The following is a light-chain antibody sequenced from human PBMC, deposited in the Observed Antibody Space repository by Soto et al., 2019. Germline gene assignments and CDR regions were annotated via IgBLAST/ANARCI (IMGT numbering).Light chain of an antibody. Sequence: QSVLTQPPSVSGAPGQRVTISCTGSSSNIGAGLHVHWYQQLPGTAPKLLISGNNNRPSGVPDRFSGSKSGTSASLAITGLQVEDEADYYCQSFDSSLSALVFGTGTMVTVL. CDR1: SSNIGAGLH. CDR2: GNN. J-gene: IGLJ1*01. CDR3: QSFDSSLSALV. V-gene: IGLV1-40*01.